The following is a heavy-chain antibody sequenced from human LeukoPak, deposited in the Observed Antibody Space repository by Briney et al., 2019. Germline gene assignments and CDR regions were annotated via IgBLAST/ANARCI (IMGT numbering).Heavy chain of an antibody. J-gene: IGHJ4*02. D-gene: IGHD6-19*01. CDR3: ARLLGSSSYYDS. V-gene: IGHV3-7*05. CDR2: IDQSGGAM. CDR1: GLTFNNCW. Sequence: GGSLRLSCVASGLTFNNCWMTWLRQAPGKGLEWVADIDQSGGAMNYVDSVKGRFTISRDNAKNSLYLQMNSLRAEDAAVYYCARLLGSSSYYDSWGPGALVTVSS.